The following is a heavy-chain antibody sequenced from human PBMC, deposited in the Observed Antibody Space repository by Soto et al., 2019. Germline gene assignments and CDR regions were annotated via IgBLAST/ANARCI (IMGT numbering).Heavy chain of an antibody. Sequence: QVQLVQSGAEVKKPGSSVKVSCKASGGTFSSYAISWVRQAPGQEHEWMGGMIPIYGTANYAQKVQGRVTIATDDPTSIGDMELSSVSSEATGVYQCVGGSGSYPYYYYGMDVWGQGTTVTV. J-gene: IGHJ6*02. CDR2: MIPIYGTA. V-gene: IGHV1-69*05. CDR1: GGTFSSYA. CDR3: VGGSGSYPYYYYGMDV. D-gene: IGHD3-10*01.